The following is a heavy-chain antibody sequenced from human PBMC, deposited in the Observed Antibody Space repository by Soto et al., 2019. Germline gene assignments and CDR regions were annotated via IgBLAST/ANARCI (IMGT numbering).Heavy chain of an antibody. Sequence: EVQLVESGGGLIQPGGSLRLSCAVSGFTVSNNYMSWVRQAPGKGLEGVSVIYSGGYTAYGDSVKGRFTISRDNSKNNLYLKKNSRGADYTAVFSFGPQRGGGGYWGQGTLVTVSS. D-gene: IGHD6-25*01. J-gene: IGHJ4*02. CDR3: GPQRGGGGY. V-gene: IGHV3-53*01. CDR2: IYSGGYT. CDR1: GFTVSNNY.